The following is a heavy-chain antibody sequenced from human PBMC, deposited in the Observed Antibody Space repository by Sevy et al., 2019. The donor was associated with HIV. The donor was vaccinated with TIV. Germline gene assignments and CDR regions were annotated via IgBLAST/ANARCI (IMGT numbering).Heavy chain of an antibody. CDR2: IYYSGST. V-gene: IGHV4-30-4*01. CDR3: AREGDCISTSCPIDY. Sequence: SETLSLTCTVSGGSISSGDYYWSWIRQPPGKGLEWIGYIYYSGSTYYNPSLKSRVTISVDTSKNQFSLKLSSVTAADTAMYYCAREGDCISTSCPIDYWGQGTLVTVSS. CDR1: GGSISSGDYY. J-gene: IGHJ4*02. D-gene: IGHD2-2*01.